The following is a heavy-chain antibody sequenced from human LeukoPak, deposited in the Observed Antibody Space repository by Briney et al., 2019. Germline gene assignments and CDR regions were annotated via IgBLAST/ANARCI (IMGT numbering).Heavy chain of an antibody. Sequence: PSETLSLTCTVSGGSISSSSYYWGWIRQPPGKGLEWIGEINHSGSTNYNPSLKSRVTISVDTSKNQFSLKLSSVTAADTAVYYCARGPKSDYYDSSGYYYGHWGQGTLVTVSS. J-gene: IGHJ1*01. CDR1: GGSISSSSYY. CDR2: INHSGST. V-gene: IGHV4-39*07. CDR3: ARGPKSDYYDSSGYYYGH. D-gene: IGHD3-22*01.